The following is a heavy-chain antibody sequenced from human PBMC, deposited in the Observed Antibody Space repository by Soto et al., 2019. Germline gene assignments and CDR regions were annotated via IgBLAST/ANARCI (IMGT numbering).Heavy chain of an antibody. V-gene: IGHV3-53*01. CDR3: ASRGPGSSWYGGYYYYYGMDV. CDR1: GFTVSSNY. D-gene: IGHD6-13*01. Sequence: HPGGSLRLSCAASGFTVSSNYMSWVRQAPGKGLEWVSVIYSGGSTYYADSVKGRFTISRDNSKNTLHLQMNSLRAEDTAVYYCASRGPGSSWYGGYYYYYGMDVWGQGTTVTVSS. J-gene: IGHJ6*02. CDR2: IYSGGST.